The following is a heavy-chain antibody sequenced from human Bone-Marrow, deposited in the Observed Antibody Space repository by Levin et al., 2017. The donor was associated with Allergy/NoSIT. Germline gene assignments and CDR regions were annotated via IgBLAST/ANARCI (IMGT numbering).Heavy chain of an antibody. J-gene: IGHJ2*01. Sequence: GGSLRLSCAASGFTFSSYWMHWVRQAPGKGLVWVSRINSDGSSTSYADSVKGRFTISRDNAKNTLYLQMNSLRAEDTAVYYCARGVRDDSSGDHFDLWGRGTLVTVSS. CDR2: INSDGSST. CDR1: GFTFSSYW. CDR3: ARGVRDDSSGDHFDL. D-gene: IGHD3-22*01. V-gene: IGHV3-74*01.